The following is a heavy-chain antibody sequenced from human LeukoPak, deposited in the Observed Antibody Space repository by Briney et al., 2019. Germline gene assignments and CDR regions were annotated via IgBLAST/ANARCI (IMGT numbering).Heavy chain of an antibody. CDR2: IIPIFGTA. D-gene: IGHD5-12*01. J-gene: IGHJ4*02. CDR1: GGTFSSYA. V-gene: IGHV1-69*05. Sequence: SVKVSCKASGGTFSSYAISWVRQAPGQGLEWMGGIIPIFGTANYAQKFQGRVTITTDESTSTAYMELSSLRSEGTAVYYCAKGIVATTAGGFDYWGQGTLVTVSS. CDR3: AKGIVATTAGGFDY.